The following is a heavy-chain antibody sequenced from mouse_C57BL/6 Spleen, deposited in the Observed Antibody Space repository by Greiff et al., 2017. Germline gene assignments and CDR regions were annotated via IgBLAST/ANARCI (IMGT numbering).Heavy chain of an antibody. D-gene: IGHD1-3*01. V-gene: IGHV1-18*01. CDR3: ARGKWLYYFDY. Sequence: VQLKQPGPELVKPGASVKIPCTASGYTFTDYNMDWVKQSHGKSLEWIGVINPNNGGTIYNQKFKGMATLTVDKSSSTAYMELRSLTSEYTADYYCARGKWLYYFDYWGQGTTLTVSS. CDR1: GYTFTDYN. CDR2: INPNNGGT. J-gene: IGHJ2*01.